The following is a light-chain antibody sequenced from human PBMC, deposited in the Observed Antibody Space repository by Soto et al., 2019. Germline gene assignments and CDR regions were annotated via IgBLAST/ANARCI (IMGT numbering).Light chain of an antibody. CDR3: QQYGSSPRT. Sequence: ESVLTQSPATLSLSPGERATLSCMASQSVGNNLAWYQQKPGQAPGLLIYEASTRATGIPARFSGSGSGTDFTLTISRLEPEDFAVYYCQQYGSSPRTFGQGTKVDIK. CDR1: QSVGNN. CDR2: EAS. V-gene: IGKV3-20*01. J-gene: IGKJ1*01.